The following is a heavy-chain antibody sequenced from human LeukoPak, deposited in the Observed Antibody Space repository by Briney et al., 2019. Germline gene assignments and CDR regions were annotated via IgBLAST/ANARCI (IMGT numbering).Heavy chain of an antibody. CDR2: IKQDGSEK. D-gene: IGHD3-10*01. Sequence: GGSLRLSCAASGFTFSSYWMSWVRQAPGKGLEWAANIKQDGSEKYYVDSVKGRFTISRDNAKNSLYLQMNSLRAEDTAVYYCARVGGSGSYRTDYYFDYWGQGTLVTVSS. V-gene: IGHV3-7*01. CDR1: GFTFSSYW. J-gene: IGHJ4*02. CDR3: ARVGGSGSYRTDYYFDY.